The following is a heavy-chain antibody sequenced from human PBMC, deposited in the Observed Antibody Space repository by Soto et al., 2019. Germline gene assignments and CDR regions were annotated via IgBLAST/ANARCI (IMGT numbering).Heavy chain of an antibody. CDR3: AKSYSSNWYDYFDY. Sequence: GGSLRLSCAASEFTFSTYAMSWVRQAPGKGLEWVSAISGSGGSTYYADSVKGRFTISRDTSKNTLYLQMNSLRTEDTALHYCAKSYSSNWYDYFDYWGQGTLVTVSS. J-gene: IGHJ4*02. CDR1: EFTFSTYA. CDR2: ISGSGGST. D-gene: IGHD6-13*01. V-gene: IGHV3-23*01.